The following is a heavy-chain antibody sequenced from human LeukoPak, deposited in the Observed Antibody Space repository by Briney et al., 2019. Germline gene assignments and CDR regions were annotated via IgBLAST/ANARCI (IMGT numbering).Heavy chain of an antibody. Sequence: SETLSLTCTVSGYSISSGYYWGWIRQPPGKGLKWIGSFYHAGSTYYNPSLKSRITISINTSKNQFSLKLSSVTAADTAVYYCARLRYCSGGSCSPFDYWGQGTLVTVSS. CDR1: GYSISSGYY. J-gene: IGHJ4*02. V-gene: IGHV4-38-2*02. CDR3: ARLRYCSGGSCSPFDY. CDR2: FYHAGST. D-gene: IGHD2-15*01.